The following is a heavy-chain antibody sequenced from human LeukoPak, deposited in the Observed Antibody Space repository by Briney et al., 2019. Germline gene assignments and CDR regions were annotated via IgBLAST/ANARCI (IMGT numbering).Heavy chain of an antibody. Sequence: SETLSLTCSVSGGSISSSYWSWIRQPPGKGLEWIGQIYYSGSTNYNPSLKSRVTISVDTSKNQFSLKLSYVTAADTAVYYCAREGMIATGREPAEIWGQGTMVTVS. CDR2: IYYSGST. CDR1: GGSISSSY. CDR3: AREGMIATGREPAEI. D-gene: IGHD3-22*01. J-gene: IGHJ3*02. V-gene: IGHV4-59*01.